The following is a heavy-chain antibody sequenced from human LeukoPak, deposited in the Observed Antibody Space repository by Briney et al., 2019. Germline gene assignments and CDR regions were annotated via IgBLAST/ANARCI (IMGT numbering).Heavy chain of an antibody. CDR2: TYYSGST. CDR3: ARVGTPPLIDY. V-gene: IGHV4-39*07. J-gene: IGHJ4*02. D-gene: IGHD1/OR15-1a*01. Sequence: SETLSLTCTVSGGSISSSSYYWGWIRQPPGKGLEWIGSTYYSGSTYYNPSLKSRVPISVDTSKNQFSLKLSSVTAADTAVYYCARVGTPPLIDYWGQGTLVTVSS. CDR1: GGSISSSSYY.